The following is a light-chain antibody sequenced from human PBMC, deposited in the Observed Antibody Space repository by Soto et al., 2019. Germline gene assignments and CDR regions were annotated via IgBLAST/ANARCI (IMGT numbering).Light chain of an antibody. CDR1: QSVSSY. CDR2: DAS. J-gene: IGKJ4*01. Sequence: EIVLTQSPATLSLSPGARATLSCRASQSVSSYLAWYHQKPGQAPRLLIYDASSRAPCIPARFTRSGSGTDFTLPISSREPEDFSVYYCQQRRNGPLTCGGGTKVEIK. V-gene: IGKV3-11*01. CDR3: QQRRNGPLT.